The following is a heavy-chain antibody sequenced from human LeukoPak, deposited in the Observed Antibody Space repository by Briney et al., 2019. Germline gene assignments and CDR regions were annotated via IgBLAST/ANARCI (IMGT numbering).Heavy chain of an antibody. J-gene: IGHJ3*02. CDR1: GGSISSSSYY. Sequence: SETLSLTCTVSGGSISSSSYYWGWIRQPPGKGLEWIGSIYYSGSTYYNPSLKSRVTISVDTSKNQFSLKLSSVTAADTAVYYCARQKWELLTDAFDIWGQRTMVTVSS. D-gene: IGHD1-26*01. CDR3: ARQKWELLTDAFDI. CDR2: IYYSGST. V-gene: IGHV4-39*01.